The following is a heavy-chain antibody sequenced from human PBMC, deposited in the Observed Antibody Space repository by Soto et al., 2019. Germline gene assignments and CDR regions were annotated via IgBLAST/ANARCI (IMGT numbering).Heavy chain of an antibody. D-gene: IGHD2-2*01. CDR3: AKQGTSSQNRGRFDP. V-gene: IGHV3-23*01. CDR1: ESTFSSYD. Sequence: GGSLRLSCAASESTFSSYDMTWVRQAPGRGLEWVSTISGSGGSTYYADSVKGRFTISRDSSKNTVYLQMNSLRAEDTAEYYCAKQGTSSQNRGRFDPWGQGTLVTVSS. CDR2: ISGSGGST. J-gene: IGHJ5*02.